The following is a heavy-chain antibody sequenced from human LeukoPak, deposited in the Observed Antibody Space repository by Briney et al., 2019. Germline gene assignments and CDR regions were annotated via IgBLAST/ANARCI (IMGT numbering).Heavy chain of an antibody. CDR2: IKGDGSEK. Sequence: SGGSLRLSCAASGFIFSTSWMTWVRQAPGKGMEWVANIKGDGSEKYYEDSVKGRFTISGDNAKNSLYLQMTSLTDEDTAVYYCARDGQSYCSSTSCYFAYWGQGTLVTVSS. J-gene: IGHJ4*02. CDR3: ARDGQSYCSSTSCYFAY. V-gene: IGHV3-7*01. CDR1: GFIFSTSW. D-gene: IGHD2-2*01.